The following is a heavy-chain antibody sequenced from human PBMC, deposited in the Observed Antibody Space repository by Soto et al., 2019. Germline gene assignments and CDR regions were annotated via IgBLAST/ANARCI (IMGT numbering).Heavy chain of an antibody. CDR2: ISGSGDKT. Sequence: PGGSLRLSCAASGFTFGSYTMTWVRQAPGRGLEWVSAISGSGDKTNYADSVKGRFSISRDNSKNTLYLQMNSLRAEDTALYYCAKRISSGYSPNDYWGRGTLVTVSS. CDR3: AKRISSGYSPNDY. V-gene: IGHV3-23*01. CDR1: GFTFGSYT. J-gene: IGHJ4*02. D-gene: IGHD3-22*01.